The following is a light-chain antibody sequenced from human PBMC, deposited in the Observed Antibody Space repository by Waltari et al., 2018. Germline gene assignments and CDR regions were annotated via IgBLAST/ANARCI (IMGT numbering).Light chain of an antibody. V-gene: IGKV3-20*01. J-gene: IGKJ1*01. Sequence: EIMLTQSPGTLSLSPGERATLACRASQRISKYLAWYQQKPGQPPRLLIYGASSRATGIPDRFSGSGSGTDFSLTISRLEPEDFAVYYCQKYGTLPATFGQGTKVEIK. CDR2: GAS. CDR3: QKYGTLPAT. CDR1: QRISKY.